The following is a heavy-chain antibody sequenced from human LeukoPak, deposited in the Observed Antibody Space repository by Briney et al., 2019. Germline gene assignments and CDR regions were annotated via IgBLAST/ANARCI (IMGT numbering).Heavy chain of an antibody. CDR2: LYSGGAT. J-gene: IGHJ4*02. D-gene: IGHD5-24*01. CDR3: ASSLLATMGPLFY. V-gene: IGHV3-53*01. CDR1: GFTVKDNF. Sequence: GGSLRLSCAASGFTVKDNFMSWVRQAPGKGLEWVSVLYSGGATYYADSVKDRFTISRDNSRNTLYLQMDSLRVDDTAVYYCASSLLATMGPLFYWGLGALVTVSS.